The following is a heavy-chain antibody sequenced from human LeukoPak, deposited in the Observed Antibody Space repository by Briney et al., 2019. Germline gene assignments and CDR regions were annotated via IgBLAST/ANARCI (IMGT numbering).Heavy chain of an antibody. D-gene: IGHD5-18*01. CDR3: ARDGRGYSYGPYYYYYGMDV. CDR2: ISYDGSNK. CDR1: GFTFSSYS. Sequence: GGSLRLSCAASGFTFSSYSMNWVRQAPGKGLEWVAVISYDGSNKYYADSVKGRFTISRDNSKNTLYLQMNSLRAEDTAVYYCARDGRGYSYGPYYYYYGMDVWGQGTTVTVSS. J-gene: IGHJ6*02. V-gene: IGHV3-30*03.